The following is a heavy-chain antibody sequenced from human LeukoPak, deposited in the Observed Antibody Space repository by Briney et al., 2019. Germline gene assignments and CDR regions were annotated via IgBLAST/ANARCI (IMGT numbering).Heavy chain of an antibody. V-gene: IGHV3-23*01. J-gene: IGHJ5*02. CDR2: ISGSGGST. CDR3: AKSYSSSGWYNWFDP. CDR1: GFTFSSYE. Sequence: GGSLRLSCAASGFTFSSYEMNWVRQAPGKGLEWVSAISGSGGSTYYADSVKGRFTISRDNSKNTLYLQMNSLRAEDTAVYYCAKSYSSSGWYNWFDPWGQGTLVTVSS. D-gene: IGHD6-13*01.